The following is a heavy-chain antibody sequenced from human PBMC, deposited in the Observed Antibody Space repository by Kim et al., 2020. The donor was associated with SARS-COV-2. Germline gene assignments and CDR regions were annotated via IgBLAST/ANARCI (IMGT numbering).Heavy chain of an antibody. CDR3: AAGVGDY. D-gene: IGHD1-26*01. Sequence: TSGSTNYNPSLKSRVTMSVDTSKNQFSLKLSSVTAADTAVYYCAAGVGDYWGQGTLVTVSS. CDR2: TSGST. J-gene: IGHJ4*02. V-gene: IGHV4-4*07.